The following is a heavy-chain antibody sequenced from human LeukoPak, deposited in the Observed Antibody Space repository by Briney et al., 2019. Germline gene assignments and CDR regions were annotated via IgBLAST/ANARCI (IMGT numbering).Heavy chain of an antibody. Sequence: SVKVSCKASGGTFSSYAISWVRQAPGQGLEWMGRIIPILGIANYAQKFQGRVTITADKSTSTAYMELSSLRSENTAVYYCARGGGRITGTTFDYWGQGTLVTVSS. CDR2: IIPILGIA. V-gene: IGHV1-69*04. CDR3: ARGGGRITGTTFDY. CDR1: GGTFSSYA. J-gene: IGHJ4*02. D-gene: IGHD1-20*01.